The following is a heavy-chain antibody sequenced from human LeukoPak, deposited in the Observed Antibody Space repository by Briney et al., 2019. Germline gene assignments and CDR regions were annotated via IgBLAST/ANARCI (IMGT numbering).Heavy chain of an antibody. D-gene: IGHD3-10*01. CDR3: ARFGWFGELSGPDYYYYGMDV. Sequence: GASVKVSCKASGYTFTIYYMHWVRQAPGQGLEWMEGIIPIFGTANYAQKFQGRVTITADESTSTAYMELSSLRSEDTAVYYCARFGWFGELSGPDYYYYGMDVWGKGTTVTVSS. CDR2: IIPIFGTA. CDR1: GYTFTIYY. J-gene: IGHJ6*04. V-gene: IGHV1-69*13.